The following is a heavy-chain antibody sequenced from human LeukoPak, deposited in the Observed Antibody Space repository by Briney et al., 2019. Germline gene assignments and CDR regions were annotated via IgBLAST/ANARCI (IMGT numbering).Heavy chain of an antibody. V-gene: IGHV3-7*01. CDR3: AGEQGSCNSFYYY. D-gene: IGHD2-15*01. J-gene: IGHJ4*02. CDR1: GFSFSSFW. CDR2: INQDGSEK. Sequence: GGSLRLSCAASGFSFSSFWMSWVRQAPGKGLEWVANINQDGSEKNYVDSVKGRFTISRDGAKNSLYLQMNSLRAEDTAVYYWAGEQGSCNSFYYYWGQGTLVTVSS.